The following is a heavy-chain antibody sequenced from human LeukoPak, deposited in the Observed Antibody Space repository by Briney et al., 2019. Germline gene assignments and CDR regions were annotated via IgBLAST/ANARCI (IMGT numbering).Heavy chain of an antibody. CDR3: AGIVGARTGFDY. Sequence: XAPGQGGXXXGGIIPIFGTANYAQKFQGRVTMTEDTSTDTAYMELSSLRSEDTAVYYCAGIVGARTGFDYWGQGTLVTVSS. CDR2: IIPIFGTA. V-gene: IGHV1-69*06. J-gene: IGHJ4*02. D-gene: IGHD1-26*01.